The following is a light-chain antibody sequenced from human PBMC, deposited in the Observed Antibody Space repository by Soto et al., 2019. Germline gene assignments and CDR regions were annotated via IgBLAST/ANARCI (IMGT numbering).Light chain of an antibody. CDR2: KAS. CDR3: QQYNFYSPWP. J-gene: IGKJ1*01. CDR1: QSISSW. Sequence: DIQMTQSPSTLSASVGDRVTITCRASQSISSWLAWYQQKPGKAPKVLIYKASSLESGVPSRFSGSGSGPEFTLTISSLQPDDFATYYCQQYNFYSPWPFGQGTKVEI. V-gene: IGKV1-5*03.